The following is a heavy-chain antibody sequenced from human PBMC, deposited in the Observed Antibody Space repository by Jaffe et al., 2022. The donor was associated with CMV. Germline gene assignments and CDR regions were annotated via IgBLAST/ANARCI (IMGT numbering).Heavy chain of an antibody. Sequence: QVQLQQWGAGLLKPSETLSLTCAVYGGSFSGYYWSWIRQPPGKGLEWIGEINHSGSTNYNPSLKSRVTISVDTSKNQFSLKLSSVTAADTAVYYCAREVWRDGYNPIDYWGQGTLVTVSS. J-gene: IGHJ4*02. V-gene: IGHV4-34*01. CDR1: GGSFSGYY. CDR2: INHSGST. D-gene: IGHD5-12*01. CDR3: AREVWRDGYNPIDY.